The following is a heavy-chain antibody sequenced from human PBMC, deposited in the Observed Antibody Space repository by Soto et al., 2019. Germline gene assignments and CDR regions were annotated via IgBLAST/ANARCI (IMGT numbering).Heavy chain of an antibody. Sequence: GGSLRLSCAASGFTVSTDWMYWVRQAPGKGLEWVSVIRGGGNTYYADSVEGRFTISRDNSKNTVYLQMNSLRPEDTAVYYCVRENYYYGMDVWGQGTTVTVS. CDR2: IRGGGNT. CDR3: VRENYYYGMDV. V-gene: IGHV3-66*01. CDR1: GFTVSTDW. J-gene: IGHJ6*02.